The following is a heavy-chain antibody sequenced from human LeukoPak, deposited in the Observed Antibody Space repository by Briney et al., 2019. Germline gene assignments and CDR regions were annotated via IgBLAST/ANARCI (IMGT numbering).Heavy chain of an antibody. V-gene: IGHV3-23*01. CDR2: ISGSGGST. J-gene: IGHJ4*02. CDR1: GFTFSSYG. CDR3: AKDKITFGGVIAFDY. D-gene: IGHD3-16*02. Sequence: GGTLRLSCAASGFTFSSYGMSWVRQAPGKGLEWVSAISGSGGSTYYADSVKGRFTISRDNSKNTLYLQMNSLRAEDTAVYYCAKDKITFGGVIAFDYWGQGTLVTVSS.